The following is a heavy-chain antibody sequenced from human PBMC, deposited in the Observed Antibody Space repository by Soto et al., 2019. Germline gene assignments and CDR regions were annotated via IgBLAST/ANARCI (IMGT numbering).Heavy chain of an antibody. CDR2: ISSSSSTI. V-gene: IGHV3-48*01. CDR1: GFTFSSYS. J-gene: IGHJ3*02. D-gene: IGHD6-13*01. Sequence: PGGSLRLSCAASGFTFSSYSMNWVRQAPGKGLEWVSYISSSSSTIYYADSVKGRFTISRDNAKNSLYLQMNSLRAEDTAVYYCARVWSSSWYDAFDIWGQGTMVTVSS. CDR3: ARVWSSSWYDAFDI.